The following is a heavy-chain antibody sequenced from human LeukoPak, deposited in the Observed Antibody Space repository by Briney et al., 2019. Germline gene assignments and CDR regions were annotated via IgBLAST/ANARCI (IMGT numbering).Heavy chain of an antibody. CDR1: GGSFSGYY. CDR2: INHSGST. CDR3: ARRRWELLIDY. Sequence: PSETLSLTCAVYGGSFSGYYWSWIRQPPGKGLEWIGEINHSGSTNYNPSLKSRVTISVDTSKNQFSLKLSSVTAADTAVYYCARRRWELLIDYWGQGTLVTVSS. D-gene: IGHD1-26*01. V-gene: IGHV4-34*01. J-gene: IGHJ4*02.